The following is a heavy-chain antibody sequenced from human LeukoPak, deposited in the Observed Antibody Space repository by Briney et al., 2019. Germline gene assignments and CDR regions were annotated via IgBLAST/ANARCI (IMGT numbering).Heavy chain of an antibody. V-gene: IGHV4-39*07. CDR3: ARGARRFDY. CDR1: GGSISSSSYY. CDR2: IYYSGST. Sequence: SETLSLTCTVSGGSISSSSYYWGWIRQPPGKGLEWIGSIYYSGSTYYNPSLKSRVTISVDTSKNQFSLKLSSVTAADTAVYYCARGARRFDYWGQGTLVTVSS. J-gene: IGHJ4*02.